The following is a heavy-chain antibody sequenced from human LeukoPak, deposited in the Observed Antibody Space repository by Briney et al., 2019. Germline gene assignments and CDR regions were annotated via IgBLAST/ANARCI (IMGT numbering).Heavy chain of an antibody. V-gene: IGHV3-48*01. Sequence: GGSLRLSCAASGFTFSSYSMNWVRQAPGKGLEWVSYISSSSSSTIYYADSVKGRFTISRDNAKNSLYLQMNSLRAEDTAVYYCARESNSSSAVDYWGQGTLVTVSS. D-gene: IGHD6-6*01. CDR1: GFTFSSYS. J-gene: IGHJ4*02. CDR2: ISSSSSSTI. CDR3: ARESNSSSAVDY.